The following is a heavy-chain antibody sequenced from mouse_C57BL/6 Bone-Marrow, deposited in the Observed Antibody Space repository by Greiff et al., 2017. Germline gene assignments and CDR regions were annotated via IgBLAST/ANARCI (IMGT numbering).Heavy chain of an antibody. V-gene: IGHV5-4*01. CDR3: ARDGYYGSSYGVDY. CDR2: ISDGGSYT. CDR1: GFTFSSYA. Sequence: EVQLVESGGGLVKPGGSLKLSCAASGFTFSSYAMSWVRQTPEKRLEWVATISDGGSYTYYPDNVKGRFTISRDNAKNNLYLQMSHLKSEDTAMYYCARDGYYGSSYGVDYWGQGTSVTVSS. D-gene: IGHD1-1*01. J-gene: IGHJ4*01.